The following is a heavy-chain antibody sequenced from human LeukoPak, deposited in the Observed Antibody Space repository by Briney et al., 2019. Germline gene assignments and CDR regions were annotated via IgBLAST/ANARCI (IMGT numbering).Heavy chain of an antibody. CDR1: GFTFSSYA. D-gene: IGHD6-13*01. CDR3: ARALSAEVAAALEY. V-gene: IGHV3-30-3*01. J-gene: IGHJ4*02. CDR2: ISYDGSNK. Sequence: PGRSLRLSCAASGFTFSSYAMHWVRQAPGKGLEWVAVISYDGSNKYYADSVKGRFTISRDNPKNTLYLQMNSLRAEDTAVYYCARALSAEVAAALEYWGQGTLVTVSS.